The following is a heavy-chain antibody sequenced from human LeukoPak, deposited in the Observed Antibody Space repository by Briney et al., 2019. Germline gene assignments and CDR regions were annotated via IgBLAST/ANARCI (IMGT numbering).Heavy chain of an antibody. V-gene: IGHV4-59*01. J-gene: IGHJ4*02. CDR1: GGSISSYY. D-gene: IGHD3-22*01. Sequence: SETLSLTCTVSGGSISSYYWSWIRQPPGEGLEWIGYIYYSGSTNYNPSLKSRVTISVDTSKNQFSLKLSSVTAADTAVYYCAREHYYDSSGFVWGQGTLVTVSS. CDR3: AREHYYDSSGFV. CDR2: IYYSGST.